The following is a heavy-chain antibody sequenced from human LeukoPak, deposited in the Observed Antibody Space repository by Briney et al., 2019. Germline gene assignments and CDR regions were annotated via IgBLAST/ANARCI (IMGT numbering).Heavy chain of an antibody. Sequence: PGGSLRLSCAASGFTFSSYWMSWVRQAPGKGPEWVANIKQDGSEKYYVDSVKGRFTISRDNAKNSLYLQMNSLRAEDTAVYYCARVPPAQRAQIDYWGQGTLVTVSS. J-gene: IGHJ4*02. V-gene: IGHV3-7*01. CDR2: IKQDGSEK. CDR1: GFTFSSYW. CDR3: ARVPPAQRAQIDY. D-gene: IGHD1-1*01.